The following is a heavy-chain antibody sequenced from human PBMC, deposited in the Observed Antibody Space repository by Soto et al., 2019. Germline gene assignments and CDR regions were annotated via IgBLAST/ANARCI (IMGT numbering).Heavy chain of an antibody. D-gene: IGHD6-6*01. CDR3: AQRTIIAAREYFQH. CDR1: GFSLSTSGVG. Sequence: HINFSRSGPTLVNPTQTLTLTCTFSGFSLSTSGVGVGWIRQPPGKALEWLALIYWNDDKCYSPSLKSRLTITKDTSKNQVVLTMTNMDPVDTATYYCAQRTIIAAREYFQHWGQGTLVTVSS. J-gene: IGHJ1*01. CDR2: IYWNDDK. V-gene: IGHV2-5*01.